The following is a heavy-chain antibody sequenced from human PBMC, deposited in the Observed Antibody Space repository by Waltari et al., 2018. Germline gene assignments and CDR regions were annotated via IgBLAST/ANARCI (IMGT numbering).Heavy chain of an antibody. J-gene: IGHJ6*03. CDR2: IYTSGST. CDR1: GGSISSYY. D-gene: IGHD3-9*01. Sequence: QVQLQESGPGLVKPSETLSLTCTVSGGSISSYYWSWIRQPAGKGLECIGRIYTSGSTNYNPSLKSRVNMSVDTSKNQFSLKLSSVTAADTAVYYCARVRYFDWSEYYYYMDVWGKGTTVTVSS. V-gene: IGHV4-4*07. CDR3: ARVRYFDWSEYYYYMDV.